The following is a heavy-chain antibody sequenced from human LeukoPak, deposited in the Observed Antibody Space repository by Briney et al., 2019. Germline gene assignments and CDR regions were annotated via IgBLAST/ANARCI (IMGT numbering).Heavy chain of an antibody. V-gene: IGHV3-64D*06. CDR2: ISGNGGST. J-gene: IGHJ4*02. CDR1: GFTFSGYA. Sequence: GGSLRLSCSASGFTFSGYAMYWVRQAPGKGQEYVSAISGNGGSTYYADSVKGRLTISRDNSKNTLYLQMSSLRAEDTAVYYCVRGFTYYYGSGSYVDYWGQGTLVTVSS. D-gene: IGHD3-10*01. CDR3: VRGFTYYYGSGSYVDY.